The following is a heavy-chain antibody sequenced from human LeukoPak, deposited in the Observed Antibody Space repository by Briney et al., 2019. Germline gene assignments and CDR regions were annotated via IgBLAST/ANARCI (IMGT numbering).Heavy chain of an antibody. CDR1: RYTFTSYD. CDR3: ARGVSYYFDS. V-gene: IGHV1-8*01. J-gene: IGHJ4*02. CDR2: MNPNSGNT. D-gene: IGHD1-1*01. Sequence: ASVKVSCKASRYTFTSYDINWVRQATGQGLEWMGWMNPNSGNTGYAQKFQDRVTMTRDTSISTAYMELSSLRSEDTAVYYCARGVSYYFDSWGQGTLVTVSS.